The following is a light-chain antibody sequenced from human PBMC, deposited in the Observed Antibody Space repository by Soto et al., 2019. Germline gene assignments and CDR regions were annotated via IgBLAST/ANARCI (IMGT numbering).Light chain of an antibody. CDR3: SPYTSSSTYVV. V-gene: IGLV2-14*01. CDR2: DVS. CDR1: SSDVGGYNY. J-gene: IGLJ2*01. Sequence: QSALTQPASVSGSPGQSITISCTGTSSDVGGYNYVSWYQQHPGKAPKLMIYDVSNRPSGVSNRFSGSKSGNTASLTISGLQAMDEADYYCSPYTSSSTYVVFGGGTKVTVL.